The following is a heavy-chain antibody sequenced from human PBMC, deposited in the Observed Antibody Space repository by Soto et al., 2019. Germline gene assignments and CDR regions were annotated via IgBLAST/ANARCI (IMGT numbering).Heavy chain of an antibody. Sequence: QVQLVQSGADVKKPGASVKVSCKASGYTFSDYGVSWVRQAPGQGLEWMGWISSKNGNTNFAQKFRGRVTMTTDPSTSTVYMEVRSLRPDDTAVYYCAREPPETPPDYWGQGNLVTVSS. CDR2: ISSKNGNT. CDR3: AREPPETPPDY. CDR1: GYTFSDYG. V-gene: IGHV1-18*01. J-gene: IGHJ4*02.